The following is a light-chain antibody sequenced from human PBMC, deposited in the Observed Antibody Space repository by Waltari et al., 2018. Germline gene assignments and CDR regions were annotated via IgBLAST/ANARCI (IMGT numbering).Light chain of an antibody. Sequence: QSALTQPASVSGSPGQSIPISCTGTSSDVGGYNYVSWYQQHPGKAPKVMIYEVSNRPSGVSIRFSGSKSGNTASLTIAGLQAEDEADYYCSSFTSTTTKVFGTGTKVTVL. CDR1: SSDVGGYNY. CDR3: SSFTSTTTKV. CDR2: EVS. J-gene: IGLJ1*01. V-gene: IGLV2-14*01.